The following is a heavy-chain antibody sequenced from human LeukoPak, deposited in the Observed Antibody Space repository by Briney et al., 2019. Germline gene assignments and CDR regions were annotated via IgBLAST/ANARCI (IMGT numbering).Heavy chain of an antibody. CDR2: INPNSGGT. D-gene: IGHD4-17*01. CDR3: ARAHPMTTVTTGFDY. Sequence: ASVKVSCKASGYTFTGYYMHWVRQAPGQGLEWMGWINPNSGGTNHAQKFQGRVTMTRDTSISTAYMELSRLRSDDTAVYYCARAHPMTTVTTGFDYWGQGTLVTVSS. CDR1: GYTFTGYY. V-gene: IGHV1-2*02. J-gene: IGHJ4*02.